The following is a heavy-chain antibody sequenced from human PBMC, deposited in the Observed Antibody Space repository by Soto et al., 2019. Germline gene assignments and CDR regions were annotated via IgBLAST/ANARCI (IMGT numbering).Heavy chain of an antibody. CDR3: ARVAARGSAQHYYYVMDV. CDR2: VYYSGGT. V-gene: IGHV4-31*03. CDR1: SGSISSGYYY. J-gene: IGHJ6*02. D-gene: IGHD6-6*01. Sequence: SETLSLTCTVSSGSISSGYYYWSWIRQHPGKGLEWIGYVYYSGGTNYNPSLRSRVAISVDTSKNQFSLKLNAVTAADTAVYYCARVAARGSAQHYYYVMDVWGQGTTVTVSS.